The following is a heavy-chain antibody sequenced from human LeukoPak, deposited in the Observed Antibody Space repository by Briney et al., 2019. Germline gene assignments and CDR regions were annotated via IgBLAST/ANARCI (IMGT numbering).Heavy chain of an antibody. J-gene: IGHJ5*02. CDR2: ISYDGSNK. Sequence: GGSLRLSCAASGFTFSSYAMHWVRQAPGKGLEWVAVISYDGSNKYYADSVKGRFTISRDNSKNTLYLQMNSLRAEDTAVYYCARDGIFGVVIIGWFDPWGQGTLVTVSS. CDR3: ARDGIFGVVIIGWFDP. D-gene: IGHD3-3*02. V-gene: IGHV3-30-3*01. CDR1: GFTFSSYA.